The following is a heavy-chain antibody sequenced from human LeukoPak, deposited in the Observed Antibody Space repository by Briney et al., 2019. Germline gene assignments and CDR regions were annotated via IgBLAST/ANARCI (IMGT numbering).Heavy chain of an antibody. CDR3: ARDRVTYSYYYYYGMDV. J-gene: IGHJ6*02. V-gene: IGHV3-30*03. D-gene: IGHD5-18*01. Sequence: GGSLRLSCAASGFTFSSYGMHWVRQAPGKGLEWVAVISYDGSNKYYADSVKGRFTISRDNSKNTLYLQMNSLRAEDTAVYYCARDRVTYSYYYYYGMDVWGQGTTVTVSS. CDR1: GFTFSSYG. CDR2: ISYDGSNK.